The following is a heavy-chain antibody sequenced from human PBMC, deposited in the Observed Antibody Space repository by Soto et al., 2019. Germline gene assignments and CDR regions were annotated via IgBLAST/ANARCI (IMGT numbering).Heavy chain of an antibody. D-gene: IGHD3-16*02. CDR2: IKQDGSEK. J-gene: IGHJ5*02. CDR1: GFTFSSYW. CDR3: ARDLPYDYIWGSYRKPNWFDP. V-gene: IGHV3-7*01. Sequence: EVQLVESGGGLVQPGGSLRLSCAASGFTFSSYWMSWVRQAPGKGLEWVANIKQDGSEKYYVDSVKGRFTISRDNAKNSLYLQMNSLRAEDTAVYYCARDLPYDYIWGSYRKPNWFDPWGQGTLVTVSS.